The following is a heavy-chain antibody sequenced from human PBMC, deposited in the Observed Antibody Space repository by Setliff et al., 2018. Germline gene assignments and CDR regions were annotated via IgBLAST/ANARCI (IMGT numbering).Heavy chain of an antibody. CDR3: ARENTAKNFWGEESDY. V-gene: IGHV1-46*02. Sequence: GASVKVSCKTSGGTFNSYGIDWVRQAPGQGLEWMGVINPGDGSTTYAQKFQGRVKMTRDTSTNTVYMQLNSLRFEDRAVYYCARENTAKNFWGEESDYWGQGTLVTV. CDR1: GGTFNSYG. D-gene: IGHD3-3*01. J-gene: IGHJ4*02. CDR2: INPGDGST.